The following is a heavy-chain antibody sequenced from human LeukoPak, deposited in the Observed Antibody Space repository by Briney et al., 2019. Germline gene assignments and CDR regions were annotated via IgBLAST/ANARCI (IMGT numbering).Heavy chain of an antibody. CDR2: ISWNSGSI. V-gene: IGHV3-9*01. D-gene: IGHD2-2*01. Sequence: PGGSLRLSCAASGFTFDDYAMHWVRQAPGKGLEWVSGISWNSGSIGYADSVKGRFTISRDNAKNSLYLQMNSLRAEDTAVYYCARDGHIVVVPAAIDMDVWGKGTTVTVSS. CDR3: ARDGHIVVVPAAIDMDV. CDR1: GFTFDDYA. J-gene: IGHJ6*03.